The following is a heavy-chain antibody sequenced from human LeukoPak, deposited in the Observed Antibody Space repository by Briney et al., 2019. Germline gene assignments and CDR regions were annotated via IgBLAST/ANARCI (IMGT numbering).Heavy chain of an antibody. CDR1: GFTFSDYS. Sequence: GGSLRLSSAASGFTFSDYSMNWVRQAPGKGLEWVSYITSSSSAIYYADSVKGRFTISRDNAKNSLYLQMNSLRAEDTAVYYCARVRGSYHFDYWGQGTLVTVSS. V-gene: IGHV3-48*01. D-gene: IGHD1-26*01. J-gene: IGHJ4*02. CDR2: ITSSSSAI. CDR3: ARVRGSYHFDY.